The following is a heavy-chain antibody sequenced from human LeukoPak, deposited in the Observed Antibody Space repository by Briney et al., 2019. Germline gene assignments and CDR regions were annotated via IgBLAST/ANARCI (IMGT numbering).Heavy chain of an antibody. CDR3: ARGDEYYYDSRFDY. CDR2: IYYSGST. Sequence: SETLSLTCTVSGDFISSNSYYWGWIRQPPGKGLEWIGSIYYSGSTYYNPSLKSRVTISVDTSKNQFSLKLSSVTAADTAVYYCARGDEYYYDSRFDYWGQGTLVTVSS. V-gene: IGHV4-39*07. J-gene: IGHJ4*02. D-gene: IGHD3-22*01. CDR1: GDFISSNSYY.